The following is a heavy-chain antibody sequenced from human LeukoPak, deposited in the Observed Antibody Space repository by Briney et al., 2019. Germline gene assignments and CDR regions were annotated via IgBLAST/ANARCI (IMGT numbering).Heavy chain of an antibody. CDR3: ARARGAARLSDY. J-gene: IGHJ4*02. CDR1: GGSISSYY. Sequence: SETLSLTCTVSGGSISSYYWSWIRQPPGKGLEWVGYIYYSGGTNYNPSLKSRVTISVDTSKNQFSLRLSSVTAADTAVYYCARARGAARLSDYWGKGPLVTVSS. V-gene: IGHV4-59*01. CDR2: IYYSGGT.